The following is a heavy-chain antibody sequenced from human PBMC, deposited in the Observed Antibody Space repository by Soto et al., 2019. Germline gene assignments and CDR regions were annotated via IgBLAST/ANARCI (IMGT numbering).Heavy chain of an antibody. Sequence: SETLSLTCTVSGGSFSSTTYYWGWIRQPPGKGLEWVGNIYYSGSTYYNPSLKSRVTISLDTSKSQFSLRLSSVTAADTAVYYCANTLLGYCSGGTCYYGFDIWGQGTMVTVSS. CDR3: ANTLLGYCSGGTCYYGFDI. J-gene: IGHJ3*02. CDR1: GGSFSSTTYY. D-gene: IGHD2-15*01. CDR2: IYYSGST. V-gene: IGHV4-39*01.